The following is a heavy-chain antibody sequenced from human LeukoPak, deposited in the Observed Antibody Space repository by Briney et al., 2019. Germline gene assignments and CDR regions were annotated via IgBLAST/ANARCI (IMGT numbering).Heavy chain of an antibody. V-gene: IGHV1-2*02. CDR1: GYTFTGYY. CDR2: IYPNSGAT. CDR3: GTLLSNGPFDY. Sequence: ASVKVSCKASGYTFTGYYMHWVRRAPGQGLEWMGWIYPNSGATKYAQKFQGRVTMTRDTSISTAYMELSGLRSDGTAVYYCGTLLSNGPFDYWGQGSLVTVSS. J-gene: IGHJ4*02.